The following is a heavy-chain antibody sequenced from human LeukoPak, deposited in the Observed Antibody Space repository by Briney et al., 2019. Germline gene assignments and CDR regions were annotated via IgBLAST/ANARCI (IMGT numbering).Heavy chain of an antibody. CDR3: AKDSRECGGDCYSRGGGFDP. CDR2: ISGSGGST. Sequence: GGSLRLSCVASGFTFSSYAMSWVRQAPGKGLEWVSAISGSGGSTYYADSVKGRFTISRDNSKNTLYLQMNSLRAEDTAVYYCAKDSRECGGDCYSRGGGFDPWGQGTLVTVSS. J-gene: IGHJ5*02. D-gene: IGHD2-21*02. V-gene: IGHV3-23*01. CDR1: GFTFSSYA.